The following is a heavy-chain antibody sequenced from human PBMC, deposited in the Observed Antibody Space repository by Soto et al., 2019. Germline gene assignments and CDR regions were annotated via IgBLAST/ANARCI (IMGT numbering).Heavy chain of an antibody. V-gene: IGHV1-69*06. Sequence: SVKVSCKASGGTFISYAISLLLQAPVQVLEWMGGIIPIFGTANYAQKFQGRVTITADKSTSTAYMELSSLRSEDTAVYYCARVGGYCSSTSCYKPYYYGMDVWGQGTTVTVSS. CDR3: ARVGGYCSSTSCYKPYYYGMDV. CDR2: IIPIFGTA. CDR1: GGTFISYA. D-gene: IGHD2-2*02. J-gene: IGHJ6*02.